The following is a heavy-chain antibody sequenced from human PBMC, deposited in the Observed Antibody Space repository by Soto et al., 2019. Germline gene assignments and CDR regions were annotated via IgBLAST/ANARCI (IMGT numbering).Heavy chain of an antibody. Sequence: SETLSLPCTFSGGSISSGGYYWSWIRQHPGKGLEWIGYIYYSGSTYYNPSLKSRVTISVDTSKNQFSLKLSSVTAADTAVYYCARAPIGSGPLGPLLYYMDVWGKGTTVTVSS. D-gene: IGHD1-26*01. V-gene: IGHV4-31*03. J-gene: IGHJ6*03. CDR2: IYYSGST. CDR3: ARAPIGSGPLGPLLYYMDV. CDR1: GGSISSGGYY.